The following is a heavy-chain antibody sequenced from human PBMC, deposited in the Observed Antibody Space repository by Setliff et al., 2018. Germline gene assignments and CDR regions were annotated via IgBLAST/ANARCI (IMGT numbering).Heavy chain of an antibody. CDR1: GDSISDAS. CDR2: VFYNGAA. J-gene: IGHJ4*02. CDR3: AGGGTYRYLDY. Sequence: SETLSLTCTVSGDSISDASIMAWIRQPPGKGLEFIGYVFYNGAAKYDPSLKSRVTMSVDTSKTQFSLKLNSMTTADTAVYYCAGGGTYRYLDYWGQGALVTVSS. V-gene: IGHV4-59*01.